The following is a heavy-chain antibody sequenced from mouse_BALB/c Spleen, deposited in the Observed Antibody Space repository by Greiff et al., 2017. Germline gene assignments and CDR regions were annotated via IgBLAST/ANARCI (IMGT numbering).Heavy chain of an antibody. CDR2: INPSTGYT. CDR3: ARDDYGSSPFAY. J-gene: IGHJ3*01. Sequence: QVQLKQSGAELAKPGASVKMSCKASGYTFTSYWMHWVKQRPGQGLEWIGYINPSTGYTEYNQKFKDKATLTADKSSSTAYMQLSSLTSEDSAVYYCARDDYGSSPFAYWGQGTLVTVSA. D-gene: IGHD1-1*01. CDR1: GYTFTSYW. V-gene: IGHV1-7*01.